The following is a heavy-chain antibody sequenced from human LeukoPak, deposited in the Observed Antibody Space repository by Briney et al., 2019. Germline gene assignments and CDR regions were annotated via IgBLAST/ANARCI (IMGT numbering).Heavy chain of an antibody. CDR2: IYSGGST. V-gene: IGHV3-53*01. Sequence: GRSLRLSCAASGFTFSSYAMHWVRQAPGKGLVWVSVIYSGGSTYYADSVKGRFTISRDNSKNTLYLQMNSLRAEDTAVYYCARGVAVAGIRRAFDIWGQGTMVTVSS. CDR3: ARGVAVAGIRRAFDI. J-gene: IGHJ3*02. D-gene: IGHD6-19*01. CDR1: GFTFSSYA.